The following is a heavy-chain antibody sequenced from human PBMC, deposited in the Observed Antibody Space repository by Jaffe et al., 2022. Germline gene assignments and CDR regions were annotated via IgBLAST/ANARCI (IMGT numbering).Heavy chain of an antibody. CDR1: GFTFSSYE. CDR3: AGGTTVTTLYSYYCYYLDV. D-gene: IGHD4-17*01. V-gene: IGHV3-48*03. Sequence: EVQLVESGGGLIQPGGSLRLSCEASGFTFSSYEMNWVRQAPGKGLEWVSYISNSGTTIYYADSVKGRFTVSRDNAKNSLYLQMNSLRAEDTAVYYCAGGTTVTTLYSYYCYYLDVWGKGTTVTVSS. CDR2: ISNSGTTI. J-gene: IGHJ6*03.